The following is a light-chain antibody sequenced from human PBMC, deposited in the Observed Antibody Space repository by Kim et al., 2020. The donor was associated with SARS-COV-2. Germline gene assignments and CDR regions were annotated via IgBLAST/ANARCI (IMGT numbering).Light chain of an antibody. CDR3: SSYTSSSTYV. CDR1: SSDVGGYKY. J-gene: IGLJ1*01. CDR2: DVS. Sequence: GQSITISCTGTSSDVGGYKYVSWYQQHPGKAPKLMIYDVSNRPSGVSNRFSGSKSGNTASLTISGVQAEDEADYYCSSYTSSSTYVFGTGTKVTVL. V-gene: IGLV2-14*03.